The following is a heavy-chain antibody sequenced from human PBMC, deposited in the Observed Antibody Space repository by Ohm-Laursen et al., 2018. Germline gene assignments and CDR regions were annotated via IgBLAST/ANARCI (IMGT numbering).Heavy chain of an antibody. V-gene: IGHV3-33*01. CDR1: GFTFSSYG. J-gene: IGHJ2*01. Sequence: SLRLSCSASGFTFSSYGMHWVRQAPGKGLEWVAVIWYDGSNKYYADSVKGRFTISRDNSKNTLYLQMNSLRAEDTAVYYCARGDYGGNSPYYWFFDLWGRGTLVTVSS. D-gene: IGHD4-23*01. CDR3: ARGDYGGNSPYYWFFDL. CDR2: IWYDGSNK.